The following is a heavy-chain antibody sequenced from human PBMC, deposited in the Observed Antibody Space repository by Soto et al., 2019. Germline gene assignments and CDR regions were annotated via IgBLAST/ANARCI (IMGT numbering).Heavy chain of an antibody. Sequence: GASVKVSCKASGYTFTSYGISWVRPAPGQGLEWMGWVSAYNGNTNYAQKLQGRVTMTTDTSTSTAYMELRSLRSDDTAVYYCARDFVRVRSQYYYYGMDVGGQGTTVTVSS. CDR1: GYTFTSYG. D-gene: IGHD4-17*01. J-gene: IGHJ6*02. CDR2: VSAYNGNT. V-gene: IGHV1-18*01. CDR3: ARDFVRVRSQYYYYGMDV.